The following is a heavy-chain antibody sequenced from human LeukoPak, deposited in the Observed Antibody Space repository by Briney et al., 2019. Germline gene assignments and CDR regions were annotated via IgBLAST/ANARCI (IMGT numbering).Heavy chain of an antibody. Sequence: GASVKVSCKASGYTFTRHYIHWVRQAPGQGPEWLGIINPSGGSTNYAQKVQGRVTMTRDTSTSTVYMELSSLRSEDTAMYYCASRGGEAKHGLWSGPFDYWGQGTLVIVSS. D-gene: IGHD3-3*01. CDR3: ASRGGEAKHGLWSGPFDY. J-gene: IGHJ4*02. CDR1: GYTFTRHY. V-gene: IGHV1-46*01. CDR2: INPSGGST.